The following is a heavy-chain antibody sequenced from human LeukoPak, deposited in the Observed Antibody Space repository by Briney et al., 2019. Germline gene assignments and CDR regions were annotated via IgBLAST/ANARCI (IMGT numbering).Heavy chain of an antibody. CDR1: GFTFSSYG. CDR3: ARDYDSRGYSPAA. J-gene: IGHJ5*02. D-gene: IGHD3-22*01. CDR2: IWYDGRNK. V-gene: IGHV3-33*01. Sequence: GGSLRLPCAASGFTFSSYGMHWVRQAPGKGLEWVAVIWYDGRNKYYADSVKGRFTISRDNSKNTLYLQMNSLIVEDTAVYYCARDYDSRGYSPAAWGQGTLVTVSS.